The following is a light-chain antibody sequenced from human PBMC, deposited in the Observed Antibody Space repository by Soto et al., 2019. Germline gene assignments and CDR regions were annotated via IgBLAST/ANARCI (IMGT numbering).Light chain of an antibody. J-gene: IGKJ2*01. Sequence: EIVMTQSPATLSVSPGERATLSCRASQSVSSNLAWYQQKTGQAPRLLFYGTSTRATGVPARFSGTGSGTDFTLTISSLQSEDFAVYYCQQSNKWPYTFGQGTKLEIK. CDR3: QQSNKWPYT. CDR1: QSVSSN. CDR2: GTS. V-gene: IGKV3-15*01.